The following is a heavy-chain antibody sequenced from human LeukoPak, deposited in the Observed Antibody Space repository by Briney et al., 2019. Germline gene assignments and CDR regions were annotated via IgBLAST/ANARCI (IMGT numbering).Heavy chain of an antibody. CDR3: ARVYDIFGSGSHSDF. D-gene: IGHD3-10*01. CDR1: GYTFTDYY. CDR2: MSPYSGGA. J-gene: IGHJ4*02. V-gene: IGHV1-2*02. Sequence: ASVKVSCKASGYTFTDYYIHWVRQAPGQGLEWMGWMSPYSGGADYAQKFQGRVTMTGDTSLSTVSMQLSSLRSDDTAVYYCARVYDIFGSGSHSDFWGQGTLVTVSS.